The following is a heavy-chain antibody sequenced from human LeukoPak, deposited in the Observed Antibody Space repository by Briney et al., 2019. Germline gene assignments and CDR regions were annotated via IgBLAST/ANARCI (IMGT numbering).Heavy chain of an antibody. Sequence: SSETLSLTCAAYGGSFSGYYWSWIRQPPGKGLEWIGEINHSGSTNYNPSLKSRVTISVDTSKNQFSLKLSSVTAADTAVYYCARGRWLRLAYYYGMDVWGKGTTVTVSS. J-gene: IGHJ6*04. CDR1: GGSFSGYY. CDR3: ARGRWLRLAYYYGMDV. V-gene: IGHV4-34*01. CDR2: INHSGST. D-gene: IGHD5-12*01.